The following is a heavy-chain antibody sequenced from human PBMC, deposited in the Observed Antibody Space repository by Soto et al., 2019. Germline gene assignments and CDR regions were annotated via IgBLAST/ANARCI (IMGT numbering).Heavy chain of an antibody. J-gene: IGHJ6*02. CDR2: IYYSGST. V-gene: IGHV4-39*01. D-gene: IGHD5-12*01. Sequence: QLQLQESGPGLVKPSETLSLTCTVSGGSISSSSYYWGWIRQPPGKGLEWIGSIYYSGSTYYNPSLKSRVTISVDTSKNQFSLKLSSVTAADTAVYYCARHGIVATRFYYYYYGMDVWGQGTTVTVSS. CDR3: ARHGIVATRFYYYYYGMDV. CDR1: GGSISSSSYY.